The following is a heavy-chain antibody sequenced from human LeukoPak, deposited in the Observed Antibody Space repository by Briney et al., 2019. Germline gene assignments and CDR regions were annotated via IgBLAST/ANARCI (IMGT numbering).Heavy chain of an antibody. CDR2: INHSGST. V-gene: IGHV4-34*01. Sequence: SETLSLXCAVYGGSFSGYYWSWIRQPPGKGLEWIGEINHSGSTNYNPSLKSRVTISVDTSKNQFSLKLSSVTAADTAVYYCATLTRGYYYGSGSYNYWGQGTLVTVSS. D-gene: IGHD3-10*01. J-gene: IGHJ4*02. CDR3: ATLTRGYYYGSGSYNY. CDR1: GGSFSGYY.